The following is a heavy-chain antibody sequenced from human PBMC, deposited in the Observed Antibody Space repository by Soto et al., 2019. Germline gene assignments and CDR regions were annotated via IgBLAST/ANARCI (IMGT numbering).Heavy chain of an antibody. Sequence: SVKVSCKASGGTFSSYAISRVRQAPGQGLEWMGGIIPIFGTANYAQKFQGRVTITADESTSTAYMELSSLRSEDTAVYYCARRGVEQSEADYYYGMDVWGQGTTVTVSS. V-gene: IGHV1-69*13. CDR3: ARRGVEQSEADYYYGMDV. CDR2: IIPIFGTA. J-gene: IGHJ6*02. CDR1: GGTFSSYA. D-gene: IGHD3-10*01.